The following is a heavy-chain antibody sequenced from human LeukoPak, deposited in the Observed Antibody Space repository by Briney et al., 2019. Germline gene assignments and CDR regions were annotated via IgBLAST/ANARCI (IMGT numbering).Heavy chain of an antibody. J-gene: IGHJ1*01. D-gene: IGHD4-11*01. V-gene: IGHV1-18*01. Sequence: ASVKVSCKASGYTFTSYGISWVRQAPGQGLEWMGWISGYNGYTNYAQKFQLRVTMTTDTSTSTAYMELRSLTSDDTAVYYCARDKAVTTELTQYFHHWGQGTLVTVSS. CDR3: ARDKAVTTELTQYFHH. CDR2: ISGYNGYT. CDR1: GYTFTSYG.